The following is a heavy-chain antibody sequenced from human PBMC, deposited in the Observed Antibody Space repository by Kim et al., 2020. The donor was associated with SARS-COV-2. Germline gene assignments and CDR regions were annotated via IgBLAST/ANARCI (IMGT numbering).Heavy chain of an antibody. Sequence: GGSLRLSCAASGFTFSSYAMSWVRQAPGKGLEWVSAISGSGGSTYYADSVKGRFTISRDNSKNTLYLQMNSLRAEDTAVYYCAKVRVYYYGSGSYPDYWGQGTLVTVSS. J-gene: IGHJ4*02. D-gene: IGHD3-10*01. CDR1: GFTFSSYA. CDR2: ISGSGGST. V-gene: IGHV3-23*01. CDR3: AKVRVYYYGSGSYPDY.